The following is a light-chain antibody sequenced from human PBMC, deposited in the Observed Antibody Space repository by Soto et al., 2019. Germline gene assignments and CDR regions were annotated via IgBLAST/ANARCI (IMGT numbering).Light chain of an antibody. V-gene: IGKV3-20*01. CDR3: QQYGSSPLT. CDR2: GAS. J-gene: IGKJ4*01. Sequence: ETVLTQSPGTLSLSAGERATLSCRASQSVSSSYLAWYQQKPGQAPRLLIYGASSRATDIPDRFSGSGSGTDFTLTISRLEPEDFAVYYCQQYGSSPLTFGGGTKVEIK. CDR1: QSVSSSY.